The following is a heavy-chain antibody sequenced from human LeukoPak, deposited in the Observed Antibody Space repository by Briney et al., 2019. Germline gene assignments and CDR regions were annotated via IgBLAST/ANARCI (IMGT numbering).Heavy chain of an antibody. CDR2: ISNSGNTI. CDR1: GFTFSDCY. CDR3: ARGGYSSSWYHDS. V-gene: IGHV3-11*04. D-gene: IGHD6-13*01. J-gene: IGHJ4*02. Sequence: GGSLRLSCAASGFTFSDCYMSWIRQAPGKGLEWVSYISNSGNTIYYADSVKGRFTISRDNAKNSLYMQVNSLRAEDTAVYYCARGGYSSSWYHDSWGQGTLVTVSS.